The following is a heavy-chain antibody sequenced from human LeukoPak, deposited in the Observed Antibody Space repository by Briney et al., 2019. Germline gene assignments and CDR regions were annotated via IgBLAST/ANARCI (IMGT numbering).Heavy chain of an antibody. CDR2: SNHSGST. CDR1: GGSFSGYY. J-gene: IGHJ4*02. V-gene: IGHV4-34*01. Sequence: PSETLSLTCAVYGGSFSGYYWSWIRQPPGKGLEWIGESNHSGSTNYNPSLKSRVTISVDTSKNQFSLKLSPVTAADTAVYYCARVQAPRIAVAGTSGFDYWGQGTLVTVSS. CDR3: ARVQAPRIAVAGTSGFDY. D-gene: IGHD6-19*01.